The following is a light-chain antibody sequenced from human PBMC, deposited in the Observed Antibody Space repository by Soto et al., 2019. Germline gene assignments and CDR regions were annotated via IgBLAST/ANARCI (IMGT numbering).Light chain of an antibody. CDR3: QSYDSSLTGVL. Sequence: QSVLTQPPSVSGAPGQRVIISCTGSSSNIGAGYAVHWYQQLPGTAPKLLIYGNTNRPSGVPDRFSGSKSGTSASLAITGLQAEDEADYFCQSYDSSLTGVLFGGGTKLTVL. CDR2: GNT. CDR1: SSNIGAGYA. V-gene: IGLV1-40*01. J-gene: IGLJ2*01.